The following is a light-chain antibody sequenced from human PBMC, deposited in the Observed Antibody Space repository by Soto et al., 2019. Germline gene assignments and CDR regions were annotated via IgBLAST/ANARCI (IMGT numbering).Light chain of an antibody. CDR2: YDS. Sequence: SYELTQPPSVSVAPGKTARITCGGNNIGSKSVHWYQQKPGQAPVLVIYYDSDRPSGIPERFSGSNSGNTATLTISRVEAGDEADYYCQVWDSSSDHPKFGGGTKVTVL. CDR1: NIGSKS. V-gene: IGLV3-21*04. CDR3: QVWDSSSDHPK. J-gene: IGLJ2*01.